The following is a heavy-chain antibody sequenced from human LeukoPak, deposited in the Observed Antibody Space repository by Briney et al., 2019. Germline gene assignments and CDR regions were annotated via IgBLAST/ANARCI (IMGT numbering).Heavy chain of an antibody. CDR3: AGDPYGDSSIDY. CDR1: AFTFRTYS. V-gene: IGHV3-21*01. Sequence: GGSLRLSCAASAFTFRTYSMNWVRQAPGKGLEWVSSISSSGIYIYYADSVKGRFTISRDNAKNSLYLQMNSLRAEDTAVYYCAGDPYGDSSIDYWGQGTLVPVSS. J-gene: IGHJ4*02. CDR2: ISSSGIYI. D-gene: IGHD4-17*01.